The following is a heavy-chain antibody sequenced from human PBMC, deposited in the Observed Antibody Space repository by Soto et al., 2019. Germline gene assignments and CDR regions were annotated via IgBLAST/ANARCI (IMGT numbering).Heavy chain of an antibody. CDR2: ITGNSRGT. D-gene: IGHD3-3*01. CDR1: GFTFSSYA. Sequence: EVQLLDSGGGLVQPGGSLRLSCAASGFTFSSYAMSWVRQAPGKGLEWVSTITGNSRGTYYADSVKGRFTISRDNSKNSLYLQMNSLRAEDTAVYYCAKDDQFWGGRPHDYWGQGTLVTVSS. V-gene: IGHV3-23*01. CDR3: AKDDQFWGGRPHDY. J-gene: IGHJ4*02.